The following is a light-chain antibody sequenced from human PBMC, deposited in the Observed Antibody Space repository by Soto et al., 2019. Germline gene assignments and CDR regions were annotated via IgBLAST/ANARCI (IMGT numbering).Light chain of an antibody. CDR2: SND. CDR3: ALLGNNLNGPVV. Sequence: QSVLTQPSSASGPPGQRVTISCSGSGSTIGSNTVDWYQQLPGTAPKLLIYSNDQRPLGVPDRFSVSRSGTSASLAISGLQPDDEGIYYCALLGNNLNGPVVFGGGTKVTVL. V-gene: IGLV1-44*01. J-gene: IGLJ3*02. CDR1: GSTIGSNT.